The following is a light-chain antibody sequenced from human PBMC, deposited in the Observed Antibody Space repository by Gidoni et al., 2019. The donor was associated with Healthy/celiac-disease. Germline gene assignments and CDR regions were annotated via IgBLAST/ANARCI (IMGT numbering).Light chain of an antibody. CDR1: QSISSW. V-gene: IGKV1-5*01. CDR3: QQYNSYCT. J-gene: IGKJ1*01. CDR2: DAS. Sequence: DIQMPQSPSTLSASVGDRVTITCRASQSISSWLAWYQQKPGKAPKLLIYDASSLESGVPSRFSGSGSGTEFTLTISSLQPDDFATYYCQQYNSYCTFGQGTKVEIK.